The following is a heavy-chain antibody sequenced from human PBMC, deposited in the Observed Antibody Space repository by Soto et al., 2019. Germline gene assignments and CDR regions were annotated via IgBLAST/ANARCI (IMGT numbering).Heavy chain of an antibody. D-gene: IGHD3-16*01. J-gene: IGHJ6*02. CDR2: IWYDGSNK. CDR1: GFTFSSYG. V-gene: IGHV3-33*01. Sequence: PVGSLRLSCAASGFTFSSYGMHWVRQAPGKGLEWVAVIWYDGSNKYYADSVKGRFTISRDNSKNTLYLQMNSLRAEDTAVYYCARGGGTALYYYYGMDVWGQGTTVTVSS. CDR3: ARGGGTALYYYYGMDV.